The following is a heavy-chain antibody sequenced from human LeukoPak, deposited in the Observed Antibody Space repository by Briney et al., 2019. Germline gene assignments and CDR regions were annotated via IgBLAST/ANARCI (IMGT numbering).Heavy chain of an antibody. V-gene: IGHV3-48*04. Sequence: GRSLRLSCAASGFTFSSYAMHWVRQAPGKGLEWVSYISSSGSTIYYADSVKGRFTISRDNAKNSLYLQMNSLRAEDTAVYYCARESRPPFIAVAGTYDYWGQGTLVTVSS. CDR2: ISSSGSTI. CDR1: GFTFSSYA. D-gene: IGHD6-19*01. CDR3: ARESRPPFIAVAGTYDY. J-gene: IGHJ4*02.